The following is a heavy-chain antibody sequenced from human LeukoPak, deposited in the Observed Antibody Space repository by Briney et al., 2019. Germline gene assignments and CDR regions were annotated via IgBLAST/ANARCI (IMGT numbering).Heavy chain of an antibody. D-gene: IGHD3-10*01. J-gene: IGHJ4*02. CDR1: GFTFSSYA. V-gene: IGHV3-23*01. Sequence: QTGGSLRLSCAASGFTFSSYAMSWVRQAPGKGLEWVSAISGSGGITYYADSVKGRFTISRDNSKNTLYLQMNSLRAEDTAVYYCAISLPRSGSYYNYWGQGPRATVPS. CDR3: AISLPRSGSYYNY. CDR2: ISGSGGIT.